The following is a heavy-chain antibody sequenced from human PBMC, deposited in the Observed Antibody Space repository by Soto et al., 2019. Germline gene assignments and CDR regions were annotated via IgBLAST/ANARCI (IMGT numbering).Heavy chain of an antibody. V-gene: IGHV1-2*04. CDR1: GYTFTGYY. CDR3: ARDLGGIAARSDMDYYGMDV. D-gene: IGHD6-6*01. CDR2: VNPNSGGT. J-gene: IGHJ6*02. Sequence: ASVKVSCKASGYTFTGYYMHWVRQAPGQGLEWMGWVNPNSGGTNYAQKFQGWVTMTRDTSISTAYMELSRLRSDDTAVYYCARDLGGIAARSDMDYYGMDVWGQGTTVTVSS.